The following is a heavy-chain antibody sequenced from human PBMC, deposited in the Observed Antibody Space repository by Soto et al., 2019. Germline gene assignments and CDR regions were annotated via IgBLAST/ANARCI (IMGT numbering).Heavy chain of an antibody. V-gene: IGHV3-23*05. CDR3: AKPGLTVAGTRYFDR. J-gene: IGHJ4*02. Sequence: EVQLLESGGGLVQPGWSLRLSCAASGFTFNTYAMSWVRQAPGKGLEWVSAIGSDGTAIQYADSVKGRFTISTDNSKATLYLQMNSLRAEDTAVYYCAKPGLTVAGTRYFDRWGQGTLVTVSS. CDR1: GFTFNTYA. D-gene: IGHD6-19*01. CDR2: IGSDGTAI.